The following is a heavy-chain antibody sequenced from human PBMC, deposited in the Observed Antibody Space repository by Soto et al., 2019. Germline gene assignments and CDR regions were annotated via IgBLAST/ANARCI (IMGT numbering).Heavy chain of an antibody. Sequence: SETPSLTCTGSGGSISSYYWSWIRQSPGRGLEWIGYIYYSGSTNYNPSLKSRVTISVDTSKNQFSLKLSSVTAADTAVYYCAISSSSLSWFLDYYYGMDVWGQVTTVT. CDR3: AISSSSLSWFLDYYYGMDV. V-gene: IGHV4-59*01. D-gene: IGHD6-6*01. CDR1: GGSISSYY. CDR2: IYYSGST. J-gene: IGHJ6*02.